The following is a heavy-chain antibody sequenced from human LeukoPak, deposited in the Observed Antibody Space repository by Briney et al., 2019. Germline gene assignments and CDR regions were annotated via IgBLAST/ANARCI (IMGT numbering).Heavy chain of an antibody. CDR2: INPNDSIT. Sequence: ASVKVSCKASGYTFTSYYMLWVRQAPRHGLKWMGIINPNDSITSYAQKFQGRVTMTRDTSTSTVYMELSSLRSEDTAVYYCARASDGYGGGNFDYWGQGTLVTVSS. J-gene: IGHJ4*02. D-gene: IGHD4-23*01. CDR3: ARASDGYGGGNFDY. V-gene: IGHV1-46*01. CDR1: GYTFTSYY.